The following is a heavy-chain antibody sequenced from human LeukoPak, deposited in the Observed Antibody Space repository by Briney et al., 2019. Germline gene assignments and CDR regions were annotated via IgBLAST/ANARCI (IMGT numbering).Heavy chain of an antibody. CDR2: IYYSGST. D-gene: IGHD3-22*01. CDR3: ARHYDSSGYPFDY. CDR1: GGSISSGDYY. V-gene: IGHV4-30-4*01. Sequence: PSHTLSLTCTVSGGSISSGDYYWSWIRQPPGKGLEWIGYIYYSGSTYYNPSLKSRVTISVDTSKNQFSLKLSSVTAADTAVYYCARHYDSSGYPFDYWGQGTLVTVSS. J-gene: IGHJ4*02.